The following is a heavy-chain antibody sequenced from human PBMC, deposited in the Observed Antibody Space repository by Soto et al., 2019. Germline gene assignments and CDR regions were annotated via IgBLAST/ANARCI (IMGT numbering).Heavy chain of an antibody. J-gene: IGHJ5*02. D-gene: IGHD6-13*01. CDR2: INTDGSST. CDR1: GFTFSSYW. CDR3: ARARAIAAAGISWFDP. V-gene: IGHV3-74*01. Sequence: EVQLVESGGGLVQPGGSLRLSCAASGFTFSSYWMHWVRQAPGKGLVWVSRINTDGSSTSYADSVKGRFTISRDNAKNTLYLQTNSLRAEDTAVYYCARARAIAAAGISWFDPWGQGTLVNVSS.